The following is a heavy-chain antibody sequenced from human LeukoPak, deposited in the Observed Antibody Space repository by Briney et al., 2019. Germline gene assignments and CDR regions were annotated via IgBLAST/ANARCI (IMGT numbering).Heavy chain of an antibody. J-gene: IGHJ6*02. Sequence: GGSLRLSCAASGFTFSSYSMNWVRQAPGKGLEWVSSISSSSSYIYYADSVKGRFTISRDNAKNSLYLQMNSLRAEDTAVYYCARDPPRYCSGGSCDYYYYYGMDVWGQGTTVTVSS. V-gene: IGHV3-21*01. D-gene: IGHD2-15*01. CDR3: ARDPPRYCSGGSCDYYYYYGMDV. CDR2: ISSSSSYI. CDR1: GFTFSSYS.